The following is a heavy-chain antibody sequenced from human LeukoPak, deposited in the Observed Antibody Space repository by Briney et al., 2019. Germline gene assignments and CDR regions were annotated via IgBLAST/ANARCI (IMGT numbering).Heavy chain of an antibody. D-gene: IGHD3-10*01. CDR1: GGSIYSSSYY. V-gene: IGHV4-39*01. J-gene: IGHJ6*02. CDR3: ARGTRVELPRYYYHGMDV. CDR2: FYYTGST. Sequence: SETLSLTCTVSGGSIYSSSYYWGWIRQPPGKGLEWIGSFYYTGSTFYSPSLKSRVTISVDTSKNQFSLKLSSVTAADTAVYYCARGTRVELPRYYYHGMDVWGQGTTVSVSS.